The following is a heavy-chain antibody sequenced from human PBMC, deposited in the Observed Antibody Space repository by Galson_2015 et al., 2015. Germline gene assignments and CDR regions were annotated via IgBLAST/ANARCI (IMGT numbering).Heavy chain of an antibody. J-gene: IGHJ4*02. CDR1: GFTFSSYR. Sequence: SLRLSCAASGFTFSSYRMNWVRQAPGKGLEWVSSISSSSYIYYADSVKGRFTISRDNAKNSLYLQMNSLRAEDTAVYYCARGGGYCSSTSCYNGYWGQGTLVTVSS. CDR2: ISSSSYI. D-gene: IGHD2-2*02. V-gene: IGHV3-21*01. CDR3: ARGGGYCSSTSCYNGY.